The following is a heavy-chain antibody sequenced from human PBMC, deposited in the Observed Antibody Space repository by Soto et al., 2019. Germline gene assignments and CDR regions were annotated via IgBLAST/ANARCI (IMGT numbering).Heavy chain of an antibody. J-gene: IGHJ4*02. V-gene: IGHV1-8*01. D-gene: IGHD2-15*01. Sequence: ASVTVSCKASGYTLTRYDSNWVRQAPGQGLEWMGWMNPNSGNTGYAQKFQGRVTMTRNTSISTAYMELSSLRSEDTAVYYCASRSCSGGSCYRRGPLDYWGQGTLVTVSS. CDR1: GYTLTRYD. CDR3: ASRSCSGGSCYRRGPLDY. CDR2: MNPNSGNT.